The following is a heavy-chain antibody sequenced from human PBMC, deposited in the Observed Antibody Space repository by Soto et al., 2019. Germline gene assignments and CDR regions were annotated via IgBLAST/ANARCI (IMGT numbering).Heavy chain of an antibody. CDR2: ISGSGGST. J-gene: IGHJ4*02. V-gene: IGHV3-23*01. D-gene: IGHD6-13*01. Sequence: EVQLLESGGGLVQPGGSLRLSCAASGFTFSSYAMSWVRQAPGKGLEWVSAISGSGGSTYYADSVKGRFTISRDNSKNTLYRQMNSLRAEHTAVYYCAKDALAGYSSSWYFPYYWGQGTLVTVSS. CDR3: AKDALAGYSSSWYFPYY. CDR1: GFTFSSYA.